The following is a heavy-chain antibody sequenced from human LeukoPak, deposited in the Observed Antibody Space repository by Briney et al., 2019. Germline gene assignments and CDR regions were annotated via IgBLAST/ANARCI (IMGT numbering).Heavy chain of an antibody. CDR1: GFTFSSFA. CDR2: ISGSGGST. CDR3: AKWGPQGYSSGWYDY. Sequence: GGSLRLSCAASGFTFSSFAMSWVRQAPGKGLQWVSAISGSGGSTYYADSVKGRFTIFRDNSMNSLYLQMSSLRAEDTAVYYCAKWGPQGYSSGWYDYWGQGTLVTVSS. J-gene: IGHJ4*02. D-gene: IGHD6-19*01. V-gene: IGHV3-23*01.